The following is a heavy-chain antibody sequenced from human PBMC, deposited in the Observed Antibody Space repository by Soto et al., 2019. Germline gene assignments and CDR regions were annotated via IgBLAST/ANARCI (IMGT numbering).Heavy chain of an antibody. J-gene: IGHJ6*02. CDR1: GGTFSSYA. D-gene: IGHD2-2*02. CDR2: IIPIFGTA. V-gene: IGHV1-69*01. Sequence: QVQLVQSGAEVKKPGSSVKVSCKAYGGTFSSYAISWVRQAPGQGLEWMGGIIPIFGTANYAQKFQGRVTITADESTTTADMERSSLRAEDRAVYYCARGGVDIVVVPAAIRNYYYYYGMDVWGQGTTVTVSS. CDR3: ARGGVDIVVVPAAIRNYYYYYGMDV.